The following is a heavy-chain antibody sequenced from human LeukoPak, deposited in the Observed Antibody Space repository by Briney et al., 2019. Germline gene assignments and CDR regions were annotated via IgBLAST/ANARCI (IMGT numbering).Heavy chain of an antibody. Sequence: GGSLRLSCAASGFTFSSYSMNWVRQAPGKGLEWVSSISNSSSYIYYADSVKGRFTISRDNAKNSLYLQMNSLRAEDTAVYYCARDKPEDYWGQGTLVTVSS. CDR1: GFTFSSYS. CDR3: ARDKPEDY. V-gene: IGHV3-21*01. J-gene: IGHJ4*02. CDR2: ISNSSSYI.